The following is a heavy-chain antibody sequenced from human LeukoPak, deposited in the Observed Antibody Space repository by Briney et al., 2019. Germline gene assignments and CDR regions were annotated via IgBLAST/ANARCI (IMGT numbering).Heavy chain of an antibody. J-gene: IGHJ4*02. V-gene: IGHV4-59*01. D-gene: IGHD3-3*01. CDR2: IYYSGST. Sequence: PGGSLRLSCVASGFSFSIYGMTWVRQAPGKGLEWIGYIYYSGSTNYNPSLKSRVTISVDTSKNQFSLKLSSVTAADTAVYYCARSREYYDFWSGYYLSSLDYWGQGTLVTVSS. CDR3: ARSREYYDFWSGYYLSSLDY. CDR1: GFSFSIYG.